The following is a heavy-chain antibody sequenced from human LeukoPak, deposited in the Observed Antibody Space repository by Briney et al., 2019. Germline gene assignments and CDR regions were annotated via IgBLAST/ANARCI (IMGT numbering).Heavy chain of an antibody. J-gene: IGHJ3*02. Sequence: GESLKISCNGSGYSFTSYWIGWVRQMPGEGLEWMGIIYPGDSDTRYSPSFQGQVTISADKSISTAYLQWSSLKASDTAMYYCARGLLWFWELLLSAFDIWGQGTMVTVPS. V-gene: IGHV5-51*01. CDR1: GYSFTSYW. CDR3: ARGLLWFWELLLSAFDI. D-gene: IGHD3-10*01. CDR2: IYPGDSDT.